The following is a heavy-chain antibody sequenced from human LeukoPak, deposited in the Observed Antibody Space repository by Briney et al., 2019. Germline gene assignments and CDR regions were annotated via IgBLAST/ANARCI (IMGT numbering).Heavy chain of an antibody. Sequence: GGSLRLSCTASGFTFSSYWMSWVRQAPGKGLEWVANIKQDGGEKYYVDSVKGRFTISRDNAKNSLYLQMNRLRAEDTAVYYCARLGARQVLDYWGQGTLVTVSS. CDR3: ARLGARQVLDY. V-gene: IGHV3-7*01. D-gene: IGHD4-17*01. CDR2: IKQDGGEK. J-gene: IGHJ4*02. CDR1: GFTFSSYW.